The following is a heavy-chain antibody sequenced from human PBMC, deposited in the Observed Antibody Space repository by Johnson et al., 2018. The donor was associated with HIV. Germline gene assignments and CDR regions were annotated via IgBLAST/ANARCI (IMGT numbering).Heavy chain of an antibody. CDR2: IWYDGSNK. D-gene: IGHD6-19*01. Sequence: QMLLVESGGGVVQPGRSLRLSCAASGFTFSSYGMHWVRQAPGKGLEWVAVIWYDGSNKYYADSVKGRFTISRDNSKNTLYLQMNSLRPEDTAVYYCARDRPSGWPDAFDIWGQGTMVTVSS. CDR3: ARDRPSGWPDAFDI. CDR1: GFTFSSYG. J-gene: IGHJ3*02. V-gene: IGHV3-33*01.